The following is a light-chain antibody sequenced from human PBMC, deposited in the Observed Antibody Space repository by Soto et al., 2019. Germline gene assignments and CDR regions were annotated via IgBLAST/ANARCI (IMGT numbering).Light chain of an antibody. J-gene: IGKJ2*01. CDR3: QQYDSDSST. CDR1: QSINNW. V-gene: IGKV1-5*03. Sequence: DIQMTQSPSTLSASVGDRVTITCRASQSINNWLAWYQQKPGKAPKLLTYEASGLLSGVPSRFSGSGSGTEFPLPISSLQPDDFATYYCQQYDSDSSTFGQGTKLDI. CDR2: EAS.